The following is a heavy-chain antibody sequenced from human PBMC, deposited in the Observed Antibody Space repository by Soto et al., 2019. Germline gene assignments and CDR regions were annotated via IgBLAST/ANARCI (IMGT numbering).Heavy chain of an antibody. CDR3: ARDSSLSPYYYYGMDV. J-gene: IGHJ6*02. Sequence: PGGSLRLSCAASGFTFSSYAMHWVRQAPGKGLEWVAVISYDGSNKYYADSVKGRFTISRDNSKNTLYLQMNSLRAEDTAVYYCARDSSLSPYYYYGMDVWGQGTTVTVSS. V-gene: IGHV3-30-3*01. CDR2: ISYDGSNK. D-gene: IGHD6-6*01. CDR1: GFTFSSYA.